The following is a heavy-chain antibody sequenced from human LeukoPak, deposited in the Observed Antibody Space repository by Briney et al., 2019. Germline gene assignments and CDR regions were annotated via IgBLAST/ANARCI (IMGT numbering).Heavy chain of an antibody. V-gene: IGHV4-59*01. J-gene: IGHJ5*02. CDR1: GGSIKSYY. Sequence: PSETLSLTCTVSGGSIKSYYWTWIRQPPGKGLEWIGYIYYSGSTKYNPSLKSRVTISVDTSKNQFSLKLSSVTAADTAVYYCARGGTTVTPGLLWFDPWGQGTLVTVSS. D-gene: IGHD4-17*01. CDR3: ARGGTTVTPGLLWFDP. CDR2: IYYSGST.